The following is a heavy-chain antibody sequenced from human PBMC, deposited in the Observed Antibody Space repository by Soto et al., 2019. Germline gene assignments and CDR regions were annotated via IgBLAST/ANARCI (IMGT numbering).Heavy chain of an antibody. CDR3: ARGLYGDPYYYYGMDV. CDR1: GYTFTGYY. CDR2: INPNSGGT. D-gene: IGHD4-17*01. V-gene: IGHV1-2*02. Sequence: ASVKVSCKASGYTFTGYYMHWVRQAPGQGLEWMGWINPNSGGTNYAQKFQGRVTMTRDTSISTAYMELSRLRSDDTAVYYCARGLYGDPYYYYGMDVWGQGATVTVSS. J-gene: IGHJ6*02.